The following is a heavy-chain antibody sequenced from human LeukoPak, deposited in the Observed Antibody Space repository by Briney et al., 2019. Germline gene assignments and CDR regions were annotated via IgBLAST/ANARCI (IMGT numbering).Heavy chain of an antibody. V-gene: IGHV4-34*01. Sequence: PSETLSLTCAVYGGSFSGYYWSWIRQPPGKGLEWIGEINHSGSTNYNPSLKSRVTISVDTSKNQFSLKLSSVTAADTAVYYCARRTRVENNQSKYRNFLIDDYWGQGTLVTVSS. J-gene: IGHJ4*02. D-gene: IGHD2/OR15-2a*01. CDR1: GGSFSGYY. CDR3: ARRTRVENNQSKYRNFLIDDY. CDR2: INHSGST.